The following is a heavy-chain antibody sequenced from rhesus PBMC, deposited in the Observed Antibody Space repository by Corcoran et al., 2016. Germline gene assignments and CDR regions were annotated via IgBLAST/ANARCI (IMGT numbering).Heavy chain of an antibody. Sequence: QLQLQESGPGLVKPSETLSVTCAVSGGSISSSYWSWLRQAPGKGLEWIGYIYGSGSSTNHNPSLKSRGTLSVDTSKNQRSLKLSSVTTADTAVYYCTRAWSSGWPFDYWGQGVLVTVSS. CDR3: TRAWSSGWPFDY. CDR1: GGSISSSY. D-gene: IGHD6-31*01. J-gene: IGHJ4*01. CDR2: IYGSGSST. V-gene: IGHV4-169*01.